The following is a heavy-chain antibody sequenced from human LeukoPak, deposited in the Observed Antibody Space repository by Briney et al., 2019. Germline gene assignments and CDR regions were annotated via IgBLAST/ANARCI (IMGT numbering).Heavy chain of an antibody. Sequence: GGSLRLSCTASGFIFGDHAMSWVRQAPGKGLVWVSRINSDGSSTSYADSVKGRFTISRDNAKNTLYLQMNSLRAEDTAVYYCARDPSSGWYWFDPWGQGTLVTVSS. D-gene: IGHD6-19*01. V-gene: IGHV3-74*01. J-gene: IGHJ5*02. CDR3: ARDPSSGWYWFDP. CDR1: GFIFGDHA. CDR2: INSDGSST.